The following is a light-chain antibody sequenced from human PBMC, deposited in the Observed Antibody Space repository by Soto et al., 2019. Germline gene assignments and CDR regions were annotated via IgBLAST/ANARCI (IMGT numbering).Light chain of an antibody. CDR3: QQYGGSPLVT. J-gene: IGKJ3*01. Sequence: EIVLTQSPGTLSLSPGERDTLSCRTSHSVSSSYLAWYQQKPGQAPRLLIYGASSRATGIPDRFSGSRSGTDFTLTISRLEPEDCAVYYCQQYGGSPLVTFGPGTKVDIK. CDR1: HSVSSSY. V-gene: IGKV3-20*01. CDR2: GAS.